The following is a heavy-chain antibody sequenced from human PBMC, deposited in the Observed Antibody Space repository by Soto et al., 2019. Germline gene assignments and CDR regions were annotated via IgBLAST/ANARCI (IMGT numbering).Heavy chain of an antibody. CDR3: AGHSSGVPGYYYGMDV. CDR2: FIPIFGTA. Sequence: QVQLVQSGAEVKKPGSSMKVSCKASGGPFSSYAISWVRQAPGQGLEWMGGFIPIFGTASYALNFQGRVTITADESTSTAYMELSSLRSEDTALYYCAGHSSGVPGYYYGMDVWGQGTTVTVTS. J-gene: IGHJ6*02. D-gene: IGHD3-22*01. V-gene: IGHV1-69*12. CDR1: GGPFSSYA.